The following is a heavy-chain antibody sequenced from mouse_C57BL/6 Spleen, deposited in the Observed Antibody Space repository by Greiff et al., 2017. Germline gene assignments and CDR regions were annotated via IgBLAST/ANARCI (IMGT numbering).Heavy chain of an antibody. CDR2: IYPGSGST. D-gene: IGHD2-5*01. CDR1: GYTFTSYW. V-gene: IGHV1-55*01. J-gene: IGHJ4*01. CDR3: ARVGIYYSNYYAMDY. Sequence: QVQLQQPGAELVKPGASVKMSCKASGYTFTSYWITWVKQRPGQGLEWIGDIYPGSGSTNYNEKFKGKATLTVDTSSSTAYMQLSSLTSEDSAVYYCARVGIYYSNYYAMDYWGQGTSVTVSS.